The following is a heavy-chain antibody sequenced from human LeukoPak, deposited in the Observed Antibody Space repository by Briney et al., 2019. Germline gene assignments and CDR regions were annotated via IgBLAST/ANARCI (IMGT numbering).Heavy chain of an antibody. CDR3: ARGQRGGSHYYFDY. J-gene: IGHJ4*02. V-gene: IGHV1-69*06. D-gene: IGHD3-10*01. Sequence: ASVKVPCKASGDSFSMYAISWMRQAPGQGLEWMGGIITIFGTTDYAQSSQGRVTITADKSTSTAYMELSSLTSDDTAVYYCARGQRGGSHYYFDYWGQGTLVTVSS. CDR1: GDSFSMYA. CDR2: IITIFGTT.